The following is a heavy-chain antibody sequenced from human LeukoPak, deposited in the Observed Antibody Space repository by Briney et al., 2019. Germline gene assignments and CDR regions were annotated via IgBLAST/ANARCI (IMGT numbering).Heavy chain of an antibody. Sequence: PSETLFLTCTVSGVSISNNYFYWAWIRQPPGKGLELIGYVHYTGSTFYNSSLKSRVTISADTSQNQFSLSLTSVTAADTAVYYCATLGLLRGAGFNLATHFDYWGQGTLVAVSS. CDR1: GVSISNNYFY. D-gene: IGHD1-26*01. CDR2: VHYTGST. CDR3: ATLGLLRGAGFNLATHFDY. V-gene: IGHV4-39*01. J-gene: IGHJ4*02.